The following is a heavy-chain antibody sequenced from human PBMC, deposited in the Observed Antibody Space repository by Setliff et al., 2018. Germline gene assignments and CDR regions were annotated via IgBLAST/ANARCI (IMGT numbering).Heavy chain of an antibody. V-gene: IGHV3-74*01. CDR2: VNSDGSST. J-gene: IGHJ6*02. CDR1: GFTFVNYW. D-gene: IGHD3-16*02. Sequence: GSLRLSCAASGFTFVNYWMHWVRQAPGKGLVWVSRVNSDGSSTIYADSVRGRFTISRDNSKNTVYLRMNALRAEDTGLYYCARDRGQVTVNNRYGFYYYGMDVWGQGTTVTV. CDR3: ARDRGQVTVNNRYGFYYYGMDV.